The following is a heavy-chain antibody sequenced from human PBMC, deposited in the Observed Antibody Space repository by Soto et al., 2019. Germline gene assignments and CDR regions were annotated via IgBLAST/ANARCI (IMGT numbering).Heavy chain of an antibody. J-gene: IGHJ4*02. D-gene: IGHD2-15*01. CDR1: GFTFSSYS. V-gene: IGHV3-21*04. CDR2: ISSSSSYI. CDR3: AKDHSVVADPYYFDY. Sequence: PGGSLRLSCAASGFTFSSYSMNWVRQAPGKGLGWVSSISSSSSYIYYADSVKGRFTISRDNAKNSLYLQMNSLRAEDTAVYYCAKDHSVVADPYYFDYWGQGTLVTVSS.